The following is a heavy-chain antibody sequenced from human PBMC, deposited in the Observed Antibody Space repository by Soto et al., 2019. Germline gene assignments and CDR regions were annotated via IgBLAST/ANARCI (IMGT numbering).Heavy chain of an antibody. Sequence: ASVKVSCKASGYTFTGYYMHWVRQAPGQGLEWMGWINPNSGGTNYAQKFQGRVTMTRDTSISTAYMELSRLRSDDTAVYYCATSLGGRMTTVPQDWNFELWGRG. D-gene: IGHD4-17*01. CDR2: INPNSGGT. CDR1: GYTFTGYY. CDR3: ATSLGGRMTTVPQDWNFEL. J-gene: IGHJ2*01. V-gene: IGHV1-2*02.